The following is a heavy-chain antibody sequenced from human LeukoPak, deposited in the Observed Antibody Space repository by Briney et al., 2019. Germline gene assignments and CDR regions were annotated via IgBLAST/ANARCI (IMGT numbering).Heavy chain of an antibody. CDR3: ATIAGAYCSGGSCEVDY. J-gene: IGHJ4*02. V-gene: IGHV3-23*01. CDR1: GFTFSSYA. D-gene: IGHD2-15*01. Sequence: GGSLRLSCAASGFTFSSYAMSWVRQAPGKGLEWVSVISGGGGDTYSADSVKGRFTISRDNSKNTLYLQMDSLRAEDTAVYYCATIAGAYCSGGSCEVDYWGQGTLVTVSS. CDR2: ISGGGGDT.